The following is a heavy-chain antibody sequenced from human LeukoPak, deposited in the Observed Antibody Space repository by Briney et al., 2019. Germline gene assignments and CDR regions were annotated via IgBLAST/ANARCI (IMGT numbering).Heavy chain of an antibody. Sequence: PGGSLRLSCAASGFTFSSYGMHWVRQAPGRGLEWVAFIRYDGSNKYYADSVKGRFTISRDNSKNTLYLQINSLRAEDTAVYYCAKDRGGYCSGGSCHALDYWGQGTLVTVSS. CDR2: IRYDGSNK. J-gene: IGHJ4*02. CDR3: AKDRGGYCSGGSCHALDY. CDR1: GFTFSSYG. V-gene: IGHV3-30*02. D-gene: IGHD2-15*01.